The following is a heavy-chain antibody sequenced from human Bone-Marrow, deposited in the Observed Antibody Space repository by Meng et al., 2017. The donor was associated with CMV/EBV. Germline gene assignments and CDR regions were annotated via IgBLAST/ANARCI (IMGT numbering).Heavy chain of an antibody. CDR2: IIPIFGTA. CDR3: ARVGSSGYYHGGFFDY. J-gene: IGHJ4*02. V-gene: IGHV1-69*05. D-gene: IGHD3-22*01. Sequence: SGGNFNSYAISWVRQAPGQGLEWIGGIIPIFGTANYAQKFQGRVRITTDESTSTAYMELSSLRSEDTAVYYCARVGSSGYYHGGFFDYWGQGTLVTVPQ. CDR1: GGNFNSYA.